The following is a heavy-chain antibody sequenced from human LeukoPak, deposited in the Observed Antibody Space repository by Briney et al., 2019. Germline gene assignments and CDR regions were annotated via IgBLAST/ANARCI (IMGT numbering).Heavy chain of an antibody. CDR2: IYPGDSDT. V-gene: IGHV5-51*01. D-gene: IGHD2-21*01. Sequence: GESLKISCKGSGYSFSSYWIGWVRQMPGKGLESMGIIYPGDSDTRYSPSFRGQVTISADKSINTVYLQWSSLKASDTAMYYRARDRIAGYWGQGTLVTVSS. J-gene: IGHJ4*02. CDR3: ARDRIAGY. CDR1: GYSFSSYW.